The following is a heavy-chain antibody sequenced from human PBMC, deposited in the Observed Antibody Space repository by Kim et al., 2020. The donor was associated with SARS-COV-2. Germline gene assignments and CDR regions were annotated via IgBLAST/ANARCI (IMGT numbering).Heavy chain of an antibody. Sequence: TYSDPSLKSRVTISVDTSKNQFSLKLSSVTAADTAVYYCARDQGSGTFDPWGQGTLVTVSS. CDR3: ARDQGSGTFDP. V-gene: IGHV4-31*02. J-gene: IGHJ5*02. CDR2: T. D-gene: IGHD3-10*01.